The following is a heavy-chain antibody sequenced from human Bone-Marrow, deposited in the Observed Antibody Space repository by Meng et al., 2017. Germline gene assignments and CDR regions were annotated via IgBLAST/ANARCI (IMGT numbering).Heavy chain of an antibody. CDR3: ARETPSNRDYGINWFDP. Sequence: GGSLRLSCAASGFTFSSYSMNWVRQAPGKGLEWVSSISSSSSYIYHADSVKGRFTIPRDNAKNSLYLQMNSLRAEDTAVYYCARETPSNRDYGINWFDPWGQGTLVTVSS. J-gene: IGHJ5*02. CDR1: GFTFSSYS. D-gene: IGHD4-17*01. CDR2: ISSSSSYI. V-gene: IGHV3-21*01.